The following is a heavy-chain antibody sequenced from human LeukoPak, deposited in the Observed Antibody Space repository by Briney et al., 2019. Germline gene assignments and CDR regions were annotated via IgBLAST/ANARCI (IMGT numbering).Heavy chain of an antibody. CDR1: GFTFDDYG. Sequence: GGSLRLSCAASGFTFDDYGLSWVRQAPGKRLQWVSTINWNGGSTGYADSVKGRFTISRDNAKNSLYLQMNSLRAEDTALYYCARVSDISVAAYFDYWGQGTLVTVSS. D-gene: IGHD6-19*01. J-gene: IGHJ4*02. V-gene: IGHV3-20*04. CDR2: INWNGGST. CDR3: ARVSDISVAAYFDY.